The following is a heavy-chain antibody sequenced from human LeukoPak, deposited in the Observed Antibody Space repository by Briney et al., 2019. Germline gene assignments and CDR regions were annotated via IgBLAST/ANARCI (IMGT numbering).Heavy chain of an antibody. CDR2: IWYDGSNK. V-gene: IGHV3-33*01. J-gene: IGHJ2*01. Sequence: GRSLRLSCAASGFTFRTYGMHWVRQAPGKGLEWVAVIWYDGSNKYYADSVKGRFTISSDNSKNTLYLQMNSLRAEGTAVYYCAREAVGYFDLWGRGTLVTVSS. CDR3: AREAVGYFDL. D-gene: IGHD4-23*01. CDR1: GFTFRTYG.